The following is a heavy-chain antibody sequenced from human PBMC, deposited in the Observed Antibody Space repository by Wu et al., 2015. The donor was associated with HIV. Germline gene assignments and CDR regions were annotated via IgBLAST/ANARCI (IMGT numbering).Heavy chain of an antibody. Sequence: VQLVQSGSEVKTPGASVKVSCTTSGYPFTNYYTHWVRQAPGQALEWIGWINPQTGGTNYAQKFHDRVTVTTDTSANTAYMELSGLTSDDTAVYFCVRDAGPVDFDYWGQEHLSPSPQ. CDR3: VRDAGPVDFDY. CDR1: GYPFTNYY. CDR2: INPQTGGT. D-gene: IGHD2-2*01. J-gene: IGHJ4*01. V-gene: IGHV1-2*02.